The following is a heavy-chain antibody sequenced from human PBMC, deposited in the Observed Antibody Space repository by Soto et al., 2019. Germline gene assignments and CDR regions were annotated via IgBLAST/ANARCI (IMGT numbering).Heavy chain of an antibody. V-gene: IGHV1-2*04. CDR1: GYSFTDYH. Sequence: ASVKVSCKASGYSFTDYHIHWVRQAPGQGLEWLGRINPKSGGTSTAQKFQGWVTMTTDTSISTASMELTRLTSDDKAIYYCSRGDSTDCSNGVCSFFYNHDMDVWGQGTTVTVSS. J-gene: IGHJ6*02. D-gene: IGHD2-8*01. CDR3: SRGDSTDCSNGVCSFFYNHDMDV. CDR2: INPKSGGT.